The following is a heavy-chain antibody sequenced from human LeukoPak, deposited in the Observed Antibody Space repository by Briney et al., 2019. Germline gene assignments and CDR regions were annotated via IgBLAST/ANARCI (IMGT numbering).Heavy chain of an antibody. D-gene: IGHD3-10*01. CDR3: AKDQSSGNYGTRSFDY. J-gene: IGHJ4*02. V-gene: IGHV3-23*01. CDR2: ISGSGGST. Sequence: GGSPRLSCAVSGFTFSDYAMNWVRQAPGKGLEWVSGISGSGGSTYYADSVKGRFTISRDNSKNTLYLQMSSLRAEDTAVYYCAKDQSSGNYGTRSFDYWGQGTLVTVSS. CDR1: GFTFSDYA.